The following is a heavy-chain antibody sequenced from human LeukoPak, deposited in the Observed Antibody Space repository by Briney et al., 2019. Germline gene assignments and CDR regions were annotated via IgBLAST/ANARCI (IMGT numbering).Heavy chain of an antibody. Sequence: GGSLRLSCAASGFTFSSYEMNWVRQPPGKGLEWVSYISSSGSTIYYADSVKGRFTISRDNAKNSLYLQMNSLRAEDTAVYYCARSAVVPAAHFDYWGQGTLVTVSS. CDR3: ARSAVVPAAHFDY. V-gene: IGHV3-48*03. CDR2: ISSSGSTI. CDR1: GFTFSSYE. J-gene: IGHJ4*02. D-gene: IGHD2-2*01.